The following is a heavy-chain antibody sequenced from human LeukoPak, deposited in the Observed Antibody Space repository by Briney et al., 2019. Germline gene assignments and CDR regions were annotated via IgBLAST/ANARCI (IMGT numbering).Heavy chain of an antibody. D-gene: IGHD3-9*01. J-gene: IGHJ4*02. Sequence: SETLSLTCAVYGGSFSGYYWSWIRQPPGKGLEWIGEINHSGSTSYNPSLKSRVTISVDTSKNQFSLKLSSVTAADTAVYYCARHARDDILTGFDYWGQGTLVTVSS. CDR1: GGSFSGYY. V-gene: IGHV4-34*01. CDR2: INHSGST. CDR3: ARHARDDILTGFDY.